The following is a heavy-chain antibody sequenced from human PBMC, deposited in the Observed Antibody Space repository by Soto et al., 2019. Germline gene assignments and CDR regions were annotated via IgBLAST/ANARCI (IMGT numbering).Heavy chain of an antibody. CDR3: AKVVMAVADPYYFDS. CDR1: GFTFSSYA. Sequence: EVQLLESGGGFLQPGGSLRLSCAASGFTFSSYAMSWVRQAPGKGLQWVSAISGRGGSTFYADSVRGRFTISRDNSNNTLYMQMSGVRAEDTALYYCAKVVMAVADPYYFDSWGQGSLVTVSS. CDR2: ISGRGGST. D-gene: IGHD6-19*01. V-gene: IGHV3-23*01. J-gene: IGHJ4*02.